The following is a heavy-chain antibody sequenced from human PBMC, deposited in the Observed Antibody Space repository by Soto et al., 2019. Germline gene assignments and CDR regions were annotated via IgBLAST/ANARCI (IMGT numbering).Heavy chain of an antibody. J-gene: IGHJ4*02. CDR3: AKVAKYGVVVEYFDS. V-gene: IGHV3-23*01. CDR1: GVTFATFG. D-gene: IGHD3-3*01. CDR2: ISSSGRRT. Sequence: LXPSGGSSGVTFATFGMGWVRQAPGKGLYWVSGISSSGRRTYYADSVKGRFTISRDNSKNTLYLQMDSLRGDDTAVYYCAKVAKYGVVVEYFDSWGQGALVTVSS.